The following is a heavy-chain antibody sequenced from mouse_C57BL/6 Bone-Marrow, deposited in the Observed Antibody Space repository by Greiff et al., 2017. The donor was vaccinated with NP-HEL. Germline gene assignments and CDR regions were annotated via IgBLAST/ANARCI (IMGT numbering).Heavy chain of an antibody. D-gene: IGHD2-1*01. CDR3: ARGGSTPMDY. CDR2: IDPSDSYT. Sequence: QVQLQQPGAELVKPGASVKLSCKASGYTFTSYWMQWVKQRPGQGLEWIGEIDPSDSYTNYNQQFKGKATLTVDTSSSTAYMQLSSLTSEDSAVYYCARGGSTPMDYWGQGTSVTVSS. V-gene: IGHV1-50*01. CDR1: GYTFTSYW. J-gene: IGHJ4*01.